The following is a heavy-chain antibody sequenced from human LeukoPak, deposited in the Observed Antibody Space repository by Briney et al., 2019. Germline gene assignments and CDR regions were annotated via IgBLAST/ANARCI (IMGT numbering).Heavy chain of an antibody. CDR1: GGTFISYA. D-gene: IGHD2-15*01. V-gene: IGHV1-69*05. Sequence: SVKVSCKASGGTFISYAISWVRQAPGQGLEWMGGIIPIFGTANYAQKFQGRVTITTDESTSTAYMELSSLRSEDTAVYYCARGDPYCSGGSCYEPYYYYYMDVWGKGTTVTVSS. CDR2: IIPIFGTA. J-gene: IGHJ6*03. CDR3: ARGDPYCSGGSCYEPYYYYYMDV.